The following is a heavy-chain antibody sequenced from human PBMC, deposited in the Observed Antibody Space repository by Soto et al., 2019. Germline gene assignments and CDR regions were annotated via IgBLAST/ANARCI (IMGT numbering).Heavy chain of an antibody. CDR2: ISYDGSNK. CDR1: GFTFISYG. Sequence: GGSLRLSCAASGFTFISYGMHWGRQAPGKGLEWVAVISYDGSNKYYADSVKGRFTISRDNSKNTLYLQMNSLRAEDTAVYYCAKRGYGRYNWFDPWGQGTLVTVSS. CDR3: AKRGYGRYNWFDP. D-gene: IGHD5-18*01. J-gene: IGHJ5*02. V-gene: IGHV3-30*18.